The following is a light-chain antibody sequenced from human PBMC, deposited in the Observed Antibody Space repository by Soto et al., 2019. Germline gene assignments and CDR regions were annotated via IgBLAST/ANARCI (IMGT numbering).Light chain of an antibody. CDR3: QQYNSYSPWT. J-gene: IGKJ1*01. V-gene: IGKV1-6*01. Sequence: AIQMTQSPSSLSASVGDRVTITCRASQGIRNDLGWYQQKPGKAPKLLIYAASSLQSGVPSRFSGSGSGTEFTLTISSLQPDDFATYYCQQYNSYSPWTFGQGTKVDIK. CDR1: QGIRND. CDR2: AAS.